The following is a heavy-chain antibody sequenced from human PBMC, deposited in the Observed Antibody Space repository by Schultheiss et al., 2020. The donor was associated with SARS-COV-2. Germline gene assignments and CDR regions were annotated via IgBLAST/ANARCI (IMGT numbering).Heavy chain of an antibody. D-gene: IGHD2-15*01. J-gene: IGHJ6*02. Sequence: SVKVSCKASGGTFSSYAISWVRQAPGQGLEWMGRIIPIFGTANYAQKFQGRVTITADKSTSTVYMELSSLRSEDTAVYYCARDENSGGTIKYGMDVWGQGTTVTVSS. V-gene: IGHV1-69*06. CDR3: ARDENSGGTIKYGMDV. CDR2: IIPIFGTA. CDR1: GGTFSSYA.